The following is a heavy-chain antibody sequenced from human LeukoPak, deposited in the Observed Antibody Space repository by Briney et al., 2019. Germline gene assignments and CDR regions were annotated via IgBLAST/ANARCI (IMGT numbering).Heavy chain of an antibody. CDR1: GFTFSSYW. J-gene: IGHJ4*02. Sequence: GGSLRLSCAASGFTFSSYWMHWVRQAPGKGLVWVSRINSDGSSTSYADSVKGRFTISRDNAKNTLYLQMNSLRAEDTAVYYCARVAGGSSPYYFDYWGRGTLVTVPS. V-gene: IGHV3-74*01. CDR3: ARVAGGSSPYYFDY. D-gene: IGHD6-13*01. CDR2: INSDGSST.